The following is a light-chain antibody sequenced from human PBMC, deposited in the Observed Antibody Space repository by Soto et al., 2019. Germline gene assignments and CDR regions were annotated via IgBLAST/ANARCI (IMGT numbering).Light chain of an antibody. Sequence: DIQMTQSPSTLSASVGDRVTITCRASQNIGTSLAWYQQTPGKAPKLLISDASTLESGVPSRFGGSGSGTEFTLSITSLQPDDFATYYCQQYHRSSITFGQGTRLEIK. CDR3: QQYHRSSIT. J-gene: IGKJ5*01. CDR1: QNIGTS. CDR2: DAS. V-gene: IGKV1-5*01.